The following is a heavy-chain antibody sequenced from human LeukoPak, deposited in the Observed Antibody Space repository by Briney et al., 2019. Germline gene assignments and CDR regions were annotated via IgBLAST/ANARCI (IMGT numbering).Heavy chain of an antibody. Sequence: GGSLRLSCAASGFAFNTYWIHWVRQAPGKGLEWVSAISGSGGSTYYADSVKGRFTISRDNSKNTLSLQMNSLRAEDTAIYYCAKDLIAGYSTFFDYWGQGTLVTVSS. CDR1: GFAFNTYW. D-gene: IGHD2-21*01. J-gene: IGHJ4*02. V-gene: IGHV3-23*01. CDR3: AKDLIAGYSTFFDY. CDR2: ISGSGGST.